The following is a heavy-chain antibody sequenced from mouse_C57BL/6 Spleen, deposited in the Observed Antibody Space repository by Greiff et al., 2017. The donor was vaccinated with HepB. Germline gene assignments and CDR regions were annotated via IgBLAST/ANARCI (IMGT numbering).Heavy chain of an antibody. J-gene: IGHJ4*01. Sequence: VKLLESGAELVRPGASVTLSCKASGYTFTDYEMHWVKQTPVHGLEWIGAIDPETGGTAYNQKFKGKAILTADKSSSTAYMELRSLTSEDSAVYYCTREGAVYYAMDYWGQGTSVTVSS. CDR2: IDPETGGT. V-gene: IGHV1-15*01. CDR3: TREGAVYYAMDY. CDR1: GYTFTDYE.